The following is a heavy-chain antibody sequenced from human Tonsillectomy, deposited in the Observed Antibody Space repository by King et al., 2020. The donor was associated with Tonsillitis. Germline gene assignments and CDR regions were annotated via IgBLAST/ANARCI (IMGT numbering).Heavy chain of an antibody. Sequence: VQLVESGAEVKKPGASVKVSCKASGYTFTSYYMHWVRQAPGQGLEWMGMINPSGGTTSYAQKFQGRVTMTRDTSTNTVYMELSSLRDEDTAVYYCARDRPSSIASSYGGSWFDPWGQGTLVTVCS. CDR2: INPSGGTT. V-gene: IGHV1-46*01. CDR3: ARDRPSSIASSYGGSWFDP. CDR1: GYTFTSYY. D-gene: IGHD2-2*01. J-gene: IGHJ5*02.